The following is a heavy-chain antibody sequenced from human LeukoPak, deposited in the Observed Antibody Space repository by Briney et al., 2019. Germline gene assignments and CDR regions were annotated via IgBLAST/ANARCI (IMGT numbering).Heavy chain of an antibody. V-gene: IGHV3-74*01. CDR3: APSRSAEYFQH. CDR1: GFTFSDYY. Sequence: GGSPRLSCAASGFTFSDYYMSWIRQAPGKGLVWVSRINTDGSSTSYADSVKGRFTISRDNAKNTLYLQMNSLRAEDTAVYYCAPSRSAEYFQHWGQGTLVTVSS. CDR2: INTDGSST. D-gene: IGHD2-15*01. J-gene: IGHJ1*01.